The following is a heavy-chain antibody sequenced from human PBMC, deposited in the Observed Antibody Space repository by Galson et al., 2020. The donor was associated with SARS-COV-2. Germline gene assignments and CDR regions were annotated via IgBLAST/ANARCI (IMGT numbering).Heavy chain of an antibody. CDR2: INESGGT. Sequence: SETLSLTCVVYGGSFTGHYGNWIRLSPNKGLEWIGEINESGGTNYNPSLKSRLTISVDTSQSNFSLSLTSVTAADAGIYYCARRNRLAAPGAHFDSWGPGTLVTVSS. CDR3: ARRNRLAAPGAHFDS. V-gene: IGHV4-34*01. CDR1: GGSFTGHY. J-gene: IGHJ4*03. D-gene: IGHD6-6*01.